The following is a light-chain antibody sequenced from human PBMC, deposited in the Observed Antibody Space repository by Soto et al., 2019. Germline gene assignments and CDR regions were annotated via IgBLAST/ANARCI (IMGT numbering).Light chain of an antibody. CDR3: SSFTTSSTVV. J-gene: IGLJ3*02. CDR1: INDVGADKY. Sequence: QSALTQPASVSGSPGQSITISCTGTINDVGADKYVSWYQQHPGKGPQLMIYDVSKRPSGVSNRFSGSKSGNTASLTISGLQAEDEDDYYCSSFTTSSTVVFGAGTKLTVL. CDR2: DVS. V-gene: IGLV2-14*03.